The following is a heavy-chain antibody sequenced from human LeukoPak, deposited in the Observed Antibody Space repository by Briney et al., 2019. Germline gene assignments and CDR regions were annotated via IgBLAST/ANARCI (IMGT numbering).Heavy chain of an antibody. J-gene: IGHJ4*02. CDR3: ARDPGDMGYFDY. Sequence: GAPVKVSCKASGYTFTGYYMHWVRQAPGQGLEWMGWINPNSGGTNYAQKFQGRVTMTRDTSISTAYMELSRLRSDDTAVYYCARDPGDMGYFDYWGQGTLVTVSS. CDR2: INPNSGGT. V-gene: IGHV1-2*02. CDR1: GYTFTGYY. D-gene: IGHD7-27*01.